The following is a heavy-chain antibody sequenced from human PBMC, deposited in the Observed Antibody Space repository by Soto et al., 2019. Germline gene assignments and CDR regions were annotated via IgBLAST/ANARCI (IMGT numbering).Heavy chain of an antibody. Sequence: TGGSLRLSCAASGFTFSSYAMHWVRQAPGKGLEWVAVISYDGSNKYYADSVKGRFTISRDNSKNTLYLQMNSLRAEDTAVYYCARGYVWGSYRYLPSDYWGQGTLVTVSS. CDR3: ARGYVWGSYRYLPSDY. CDR1: GFTFSSYA. V-gene: IGHV3-30-3*01. D-gene: IGHD3-16*02. J-gene: IGHJ4*02. CDR2: ISYDGSNK.